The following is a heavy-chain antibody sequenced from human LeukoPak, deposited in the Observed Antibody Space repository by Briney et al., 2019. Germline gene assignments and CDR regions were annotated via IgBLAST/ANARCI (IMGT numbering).Heavy chain of an antibody. Sequence: GGSLRLSCAASGFTFSSDWMHWVRQAPGQGLVWVSRINPAGRSTNYADSVKGRFTISRDNAMNTLYLHLNSLRAEDTAVYYCARERYGSGSLYYYYYGMDVWGQGTTVTVSS. D-gene: IGHD3-10*01. CDR2: INPAGRST. J-gene: IGHJ6*02. V-gene: IGHV3-74*01. CDR3: ARERYGSGSLYYYYYGMDV. CDR1: GFTFSSDW.